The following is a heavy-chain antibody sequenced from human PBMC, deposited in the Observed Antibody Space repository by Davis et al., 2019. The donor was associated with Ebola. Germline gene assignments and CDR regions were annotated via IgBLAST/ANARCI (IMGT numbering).Heavy chain of an antibody. CDR3: AKAPVRFLEWFTTDY. Sequence: AGSLTLSCAASEFTFSGYAMSWVRQAPGKGLEWVSAISGSGGSTYYAGSGTGRFTISRDNSRNTLYLQMHSLRAEDTAVYYCAKAPVRFLEWFTTDYWGKGTLVTVSS. D-gene: IGHD3-3*01. J-gene: IGHJ4*02. CDR2: ISGSGGST. CDR1: EFTFSGYA. V-gene: IGHV3-23*01.